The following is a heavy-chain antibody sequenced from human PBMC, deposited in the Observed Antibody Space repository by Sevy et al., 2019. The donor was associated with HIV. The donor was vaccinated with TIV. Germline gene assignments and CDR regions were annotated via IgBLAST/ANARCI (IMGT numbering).Heavy chain of an antibody. Sequence: GGSLRLSCAASGFTFSSYAMSWVRQAPGKGLQWVSAISGSGGSTYYADSVKGRFTISRDNSKNTLYLQMNSLRAEDTAVYYCAKDILFSDSSGYYYSFWGQRTLVTVSS. V-gene: IGHV3-23*01. D-gene: IGHD3-22*01. CDR1: GFTFSSYA. CDR3: AKDILFSDSSGYYYSF. J-gene: IGHJ4*02. CDR2: ISGSGGST.